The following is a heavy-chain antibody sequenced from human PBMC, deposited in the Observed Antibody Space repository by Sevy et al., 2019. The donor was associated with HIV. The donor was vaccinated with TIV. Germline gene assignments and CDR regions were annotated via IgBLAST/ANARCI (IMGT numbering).Heavy chain of an antibody. V-gene: IGHV3-33*01. CDR2: IGNDGGNN. D-gene: IGHD3-10*01. CDR3: AREREFPTLGYYYYGMDV. Sequence: GGSLRLSCAASGFTSITFGCHGARQPPGKGREGVAVIGNDGGNNYNADSVKGRFTISRDNSKNTLYLQMNSLRAEDTAVYYCAREREFPTLGYYYYGMDVWGQGTTVTVSS. J-gene: IGHJ6*02. CDR1: GFTSITFG.